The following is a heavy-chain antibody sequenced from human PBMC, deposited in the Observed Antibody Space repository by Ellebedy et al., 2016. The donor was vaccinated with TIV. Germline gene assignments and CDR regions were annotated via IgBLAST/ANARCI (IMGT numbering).Heavy chain of an antibody. CDR3: VGFGVFNL. Sequence: GESLKISCAASGFSFRKCRLNWIRQAPGKGLEWVASINSDLRYINYTDSVKGRFTISRDDSKNSVSLQMDGLRVDDSAVYYCVGFGVFNLWGQGAPVTVSS. D-gene: IGHD3-3*01. CDR2: INSDLRYI. V-gene: IGHV3-21*01. CDR1: GFSFRKCR. J-gene: IGHJ5*02.